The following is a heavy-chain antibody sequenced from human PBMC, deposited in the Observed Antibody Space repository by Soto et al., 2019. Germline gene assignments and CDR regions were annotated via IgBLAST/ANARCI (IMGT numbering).Heavy chain of an antibody. CDR3: ASEHNGYDHGEDYYYGVDV. Sequence: EVQLVESGGDLVQPGGSLRLSCAASGYSLSTYWMHWVRQIPGQGLTWVSRIGPDGSSATYADSVKGRFTISRDNANNDLYLEMNSLRAEDTAVYYWASEHNGYDHGEDYYYGVDVWGRGTTVTVSS. CDR1: GYSLSTYW. CDR2: IGPDGSSA. D-gene: IGHD5-18*01. V-gene: IGHV3-74*03. J-gene: IGHJ6*02.